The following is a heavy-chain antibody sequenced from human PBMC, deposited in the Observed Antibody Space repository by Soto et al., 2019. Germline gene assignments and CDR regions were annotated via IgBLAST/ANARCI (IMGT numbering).Heavy chain of an antibody. CDR3: ARHFHSYPMPRVLRFFAPGKHKEDYYYYYMDV. V-gene: IGHV4-39*01. CDR1: GGSISSSSYY. CDR2: IYYSGST. Sequence: PSETLSLTCTVSGGSISSSSYYWGWIRQPPGKGLERIGSIYYSGSTYYNPSLKSRVTISVDTSKNQFSLKLSSVTAAETAVYYCARHFHSYPMPRVLRFFAPGKHKEDYYYYYMDVGGKGTTVTVSS. J-gene: IGHJ6*03. D-gene: IGHD3-3*01.